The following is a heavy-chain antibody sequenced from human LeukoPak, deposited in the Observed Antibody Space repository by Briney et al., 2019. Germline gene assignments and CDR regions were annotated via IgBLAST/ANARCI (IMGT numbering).Heavy chain of an antibody. CDR2: INPDGSTT. D-gene: IGHD1-26*01. CDR1: GFTLSSNW. Sequence: GGSLRLSCAASGFTLSSNWMHWVRQAPGKGLVWVSRINPDGSTTTYADSVKGRFTISRDNARKMLFLQMNSLRAEDTAVYYCVRSRSGSLSDWGQGTRVTVSS. CDR3: VRSRSGSLSD. J-gene: IGHJ4*02. V-gene: IGHV3-74*01.